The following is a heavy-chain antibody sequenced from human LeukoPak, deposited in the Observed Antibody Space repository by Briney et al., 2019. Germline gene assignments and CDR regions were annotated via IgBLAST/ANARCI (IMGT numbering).Heavy chain of an antibody. V-gene: IGHV3-30*18. CDR2: ISYDGSNK. J-gene: IGHJ4*02. CDR3: AKVITGTTLVVDY. Sequence: GRSLRLSCAASGFTFSSYGMHWVRQAPGKGLEWVAVISYDGSNKYYADSVKGRFTISRDNSKNTLYLQMNSLRAEDTAVYYCAKVITGTTLVVDYWGQGTLDTVSS. CDR1: GFTFSSYG. D-gene: IGHD1-7*01.